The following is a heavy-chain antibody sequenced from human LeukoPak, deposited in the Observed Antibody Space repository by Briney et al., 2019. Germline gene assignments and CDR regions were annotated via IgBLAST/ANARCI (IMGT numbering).Heavy chain of an antibody. J-gene: IGHJ4*02. CDR2: IYTSGST. CDR1: GGSISSYY. Sequence: SETLSLTCTASGGSISSYYWSWIRQPPGKGLEWIGYIYTSGSTNYNPSLKSRVTISVDTSKNQFSLKLSSVTAADTAVYYCARQYSSSASFDYWGQGTLVTVSS. D-gene: IGHD6-6*01. CDR3: ARQYSSSASFDY. V-gene: IGHV4-4*09.